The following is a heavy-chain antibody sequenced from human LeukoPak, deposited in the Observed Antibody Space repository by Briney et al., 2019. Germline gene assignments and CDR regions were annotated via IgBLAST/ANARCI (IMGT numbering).Heavy chain of an antibody. Sequence: PGRSLRLSCAASGYTFGTYSMHWVRQAPGKGVEWVAFISSAETIIKYADSVKRRFSISRDNSKNTLYLQMDSLIVEDTAVDYCAKDHRWLVDYWGQGSLVTVSS. J-gene: IGHJ4*02. V-gene: IGHV3-30-3*01. CDR3: AKDHRWLVDY. D-gene: IGHD6-19*01. CDR1: GYTFGTYS. CDR2: ISSAETII.